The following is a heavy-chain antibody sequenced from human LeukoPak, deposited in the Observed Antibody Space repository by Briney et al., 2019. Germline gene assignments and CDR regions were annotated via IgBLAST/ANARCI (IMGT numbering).Heavy chain of an antibody. Sequence: PGGSLRLSCAASGFTFSSYAMHWVRQAPGKGLEWVAVISYDGSNKYYADSVKGRFTISRDNSKNTLYLQMNSLRAEDTAVYYCARDDLAYDSSSNFDYWGQGTLVTVSS. D-gene: IGHD3-22*01. CDR2: ISYDGSNK. V-gene: IGHV3-30-3*01. CDR1: GFTFSSYA. J-gene: IGHJ4*02. CDR3: ARDDLAYDSSSNFDY.